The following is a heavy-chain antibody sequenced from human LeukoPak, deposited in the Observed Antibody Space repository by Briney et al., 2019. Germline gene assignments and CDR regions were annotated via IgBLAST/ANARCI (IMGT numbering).Heavy chain of an antibody. D-gene: IGHD6-13*01. CDR3: ARHLRGGSIWFDY. V-gene: IGHV4-39*01. CDR1: GGSISSGSYY. CDR2: ISYSGTT. J-gene: IGHJ4*02. Sequence: SETLPLTCTVSGGSISSGSYYWGWVRQPPGKGLEWIGSISYSGTTYYNLSLKSRVTLSVDTSKNQFSLKLSSMTAADTALYYCARHLRGGSIWFDYWGQGTLVTVSS.